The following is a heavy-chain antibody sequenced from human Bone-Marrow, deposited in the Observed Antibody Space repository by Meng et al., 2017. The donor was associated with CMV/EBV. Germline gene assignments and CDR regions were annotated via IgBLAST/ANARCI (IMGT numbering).Heavy chain of an antibody. D-gene: IGHD3-22*01. CDR3: ARIKLITTEPPDY. CDR1: GFPFSNYA. CDR2: INSDGST. J-gene: IGHJ4*02. Sequence: GESLKISCAASGFPFSNYAMSWVRQAPGKGLEWVSAINSDGSTEYADSVKGRFTISRVDSKNTLYLQMNSLRAEDTAVYYCARIKLITTEPPDYWGEGTLVTFSS. V-gene: IGHV3-23*01.